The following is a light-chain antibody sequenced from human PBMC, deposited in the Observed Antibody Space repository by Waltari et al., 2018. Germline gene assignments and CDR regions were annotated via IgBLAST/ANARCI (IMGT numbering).Light chain of an antibody. CDR3: QAWDSSTAV. V-gene: IGLV3-1*01. J-gene: IGLJ2*01. CDR1: KVGDKY. CDR2: QDS. Sequence: SYELTQPPSVSVSPGQTASITCSGDKVGDKYTCWYQQKPGQSPVLVIYQDSKRPSGIPARFSGSNSGNTATLTISGTQAMDEADYYCQAWDSSTAVFGGGTKLTVL.